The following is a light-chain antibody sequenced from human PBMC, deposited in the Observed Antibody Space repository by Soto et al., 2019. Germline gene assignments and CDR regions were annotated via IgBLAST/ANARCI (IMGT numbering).Light chain of an antibody. CDR2: GAS. CDR1: QSVSSSY. CDR3: QQYGSSPRA. J-gene: IGKJ1*01. Sequence: EIVLTQSPGTLSLSPGARATLSCRASQSVSSSYLAWYQQKPGRAPRLLIYGASSRATGMPDRFSGSGSGTDFTLTISRLEPEDFAVYYCQQYGSSPRAFGQGTKVDIK. V-gene: IGKV3-20*01.